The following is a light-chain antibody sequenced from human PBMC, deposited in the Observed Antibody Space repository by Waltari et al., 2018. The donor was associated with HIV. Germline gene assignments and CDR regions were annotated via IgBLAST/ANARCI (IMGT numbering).Light chain of an antibody. CDR2: DVT. V-gene: IGLV2-14*03. CDR1: SSDVGGYNY. J-gene: IGLJ3*02. CDR3: SSYTSSSTWV. Sequence: QSALTQPASVSGSPGQSITISCTGTSSDVGGYNYVSWYQQHPGKAPKLMIYDVTNRPSGVSNRFSGSKSCNTASLTISGLQLEDEADYYCSSYTSSSTWVFGGGTKLTVL.